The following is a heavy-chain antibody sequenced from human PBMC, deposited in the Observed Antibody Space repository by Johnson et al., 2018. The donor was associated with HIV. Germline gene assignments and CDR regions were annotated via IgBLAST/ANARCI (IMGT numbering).Heavy chain of an antibody. J-gene: IGHJ3*01. CDR1: GFTFSSYG. CDR2: ISYDGSNK. CDR3: ARGMTTVTNHDAFDV. D-gene: IGHD4-17*01. Sequence: QVQLVESGGGVVQPGRSLRLSCVASGFTFSSYGMNWVRQAPGKGLEWVAVISYDGSNKYYADSVKGRFTISRDNSKNTLYLQMNSLRAEDTAVYYCARGMTTVTNHDAFDVWGQGTMVTVSS. V-gene: IGHV3-30*03.